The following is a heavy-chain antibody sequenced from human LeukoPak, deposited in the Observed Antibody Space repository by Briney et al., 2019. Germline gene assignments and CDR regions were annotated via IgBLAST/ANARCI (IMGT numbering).Heavy chain of an antibody. CDR2: VSASGHYT. CDR1: GLTFSNSA. Sequence: PGGSLRLSCAASGLTFSNSAMGWVRQAPGKGLEWVSGVSASGHYTYYADSAKGRFTISRDNSKNTLFLQMNSLKAEDTALYYCVKDGSWGDYYFYFYIDVWGKGTTVTVSS. D-gene: IGHD3-16*01. J-gene: IGHJ6*03. CDR3: VKDGSWGDYYFYFYIDV. V-gene: IGHV3-23*01.